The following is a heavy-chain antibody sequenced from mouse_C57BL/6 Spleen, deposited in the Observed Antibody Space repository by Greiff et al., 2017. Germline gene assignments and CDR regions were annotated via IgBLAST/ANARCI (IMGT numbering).Heavy chain of an antibody. CDR2: IYPGSGST. V-gene: IGHV1-55*01. CDR1: GYTFTSYW. J-gene: IGHJ1*03. CDR3: ARAPTTVVPYWYFDV. D-gene: IGHD1-1*01. Sequence: VQLQQPGAELVKPGASVKMSCKASGYTFTSYWITWVKQRPGQGLEWIGDIYPGSGSTNYNEKFKSKATLTVDTSSSTAYMQLSSLTSEDSAVYYCARAPTTVVPYWYFDVWGTGTTVTVSS.